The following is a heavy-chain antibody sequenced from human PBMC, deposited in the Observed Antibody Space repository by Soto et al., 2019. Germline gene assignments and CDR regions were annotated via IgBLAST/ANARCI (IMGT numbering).Heavy chain of an antibody. CDR1: GDSVSSNSAA. J-gene: IGHJ4*02. V-gene: IGHV6-1*01. CDR2: TYYRSKWYN. Sequence: PSQTLSLTCAISGDSVSSNSAAWNWIRQSPSRGLEWLGRTYYRSKWYNDYAVSVKSRITINPDTSKNQFSLQLNSVTPEDTAVYYCARGPYYYGSGSPIAGYVDYWGQGTLVTVSS. CDR3: ARGPYYYGSGSPIAGYVDY. D-gene: IGHD3-10*01.